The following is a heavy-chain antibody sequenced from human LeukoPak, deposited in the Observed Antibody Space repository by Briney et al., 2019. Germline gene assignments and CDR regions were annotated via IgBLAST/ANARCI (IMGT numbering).Heavy chain of an antibody. CDR2: IYYSGST. CDR3: ARHAYYYGSGSYRWFDP. CDR1: GGSISSYY. V-gene: IGHV4-59*08. J-gene: IGHJ5*02. Sequence: SETLSLTCTVSGGSISSYYWSWIRQPPGKGLEWIGYIYYSGSTNYNPSLESRVTISVDTSKNQFSLKLSSVTAADTAVYYCARHAYYYGSGSYRWFDPWGQGTLVTVSS. D-gene: IGHD3-10*01.